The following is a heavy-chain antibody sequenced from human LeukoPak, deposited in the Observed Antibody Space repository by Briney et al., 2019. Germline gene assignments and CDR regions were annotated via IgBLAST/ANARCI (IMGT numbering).Heavy chain of an antibody. J-gene: IGHJ4*02. CDR3: ARARLYFDY. CDR2: MSSSGSTI. Sequence: GGSLRLSCAASGFTFSDYCMSWMRRPRGEGMEWVSYMSSSGSTIKYADSVQGRFTISRDKAKNSLYLQMNRLRAADTAVYYCARARLYFDYWGQGTLVTVSS. V-gene: IGHV3-11*04. CDR1: GFTFSDYC.